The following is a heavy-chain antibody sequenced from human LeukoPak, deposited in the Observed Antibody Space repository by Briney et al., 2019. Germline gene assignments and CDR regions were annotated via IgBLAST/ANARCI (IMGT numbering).Heavy chain of an antibody. J-gene: IGHJ6*02. Sequence: SETLSLTCTVSGGSISSYYWSWIRQPPGKGLEWTGYIYYSGSTNYNPSLKSRVTISVDTSKNQFSLKLSSVTAADTAVYYCARCGYSYGSLYYGMDVWGQGTTVTVSS. V-gene: IGHV4-59*08. D-gene: IGHD5-18*01. CDR1: GGSISSYY. CDR2: IYYSGST. CDR3: ARCGYSYGSLYYGMDV.